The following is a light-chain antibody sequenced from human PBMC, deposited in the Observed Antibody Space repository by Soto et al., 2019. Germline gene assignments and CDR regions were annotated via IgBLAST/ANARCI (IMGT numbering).Light chain of an antibody. Sequence: QSVLTQPPSASGTPGQTITISCSGSSSNIASNYVYWYQQLPGMAPKFLIFMNNHRPSGVPDRFSGPKSGPSASLAISGLRSEDEADYYCAACDTSLSGYVFGTGTKVTVL. V-gene: IGLV1-47*01. CDR1: SSNIASNY. CDR2: MNN. CDR3: AACDTSLSGYV. J-gene: IGLJ1*01.